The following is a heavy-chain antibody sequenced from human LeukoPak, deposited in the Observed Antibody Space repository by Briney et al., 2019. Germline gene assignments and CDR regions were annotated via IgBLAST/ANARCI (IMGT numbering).Heavy chain of an antibody. V-gene: IGHV4-39*01. CDR3: ARCPRGFWSGYYNFDY. CDR1: GGSISSSSYY. Sequence: SETLSLTCTVSGGSISSSSYYWGWIRQPPGKGLEWIGSIYYSGSTYYNPSLKSRVTISVDTSKNQFSLKLSSVTAADTAVYYCARCPRGFWSGYYNFDYWGQGTLVTVSS. J-gene: IGHJ4*02. CDR2: IYYSGST. D-gene: IGHD3-3*01.